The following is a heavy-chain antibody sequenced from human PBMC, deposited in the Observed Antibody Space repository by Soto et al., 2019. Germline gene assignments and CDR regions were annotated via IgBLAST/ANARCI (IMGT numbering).Heavy chain of an antibody. V-gene: IGHV4-30-4*01. D-gene: IGHD3-16*01. Sequence: SETLSLTCTVSGGSTSSDNYWSWIRQPPGKGLEWIGHIYYSGNTDYYPSLKSRLAISIDTSKNQFSLKLSSVTAADTAVYFCAREGGESSDGLYYFDSWGQGSLVTVSS. CDR2: IYYSGNT. CDR3: AREGGESSDGLYYFDS. J-gene: IGHJ4*02. CDR1: GGSTSSDNY.